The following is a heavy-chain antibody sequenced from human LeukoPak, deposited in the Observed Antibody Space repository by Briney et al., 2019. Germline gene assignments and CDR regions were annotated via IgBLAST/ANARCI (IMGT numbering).Heavy chain of an antibody. CDR1: GFTFSSYA. Sequence: PGGSLRLSCAASGFTFSSYAMSWVRQAPGKGPEWVSTISGSGGNTYYADSVKGRFTISRDNSKNTLWLQMNSLRAEDTALYYCAKGSLGSWYFLDYWGQGTLVTVSS. J-gene: IGHJ4*02. V-gene: IGHV3-23*01. CDR2: ISGSGGNT. D-gene: IGHD6-13*01. CDR3: AKGSLGSWYFLDY.